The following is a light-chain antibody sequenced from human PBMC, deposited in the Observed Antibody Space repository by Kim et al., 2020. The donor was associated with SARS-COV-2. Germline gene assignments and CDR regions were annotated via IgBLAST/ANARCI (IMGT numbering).Light chain of an antibody. Sequence: ASLGDTVTITCRTSQNIASSLAWYQQKPGKVPQVLIYAASTLQAGVPSRFSGSGSGTEFTLTIGSLQTEDVATYYCQKYNSAPWTFGPGTKVEIK. CDR1: QNIASS. V-gene: IGKV1-27*01. J-gene: IGKJ1*01. CDR2: AAS. CDR3: QKYNSAPWT.